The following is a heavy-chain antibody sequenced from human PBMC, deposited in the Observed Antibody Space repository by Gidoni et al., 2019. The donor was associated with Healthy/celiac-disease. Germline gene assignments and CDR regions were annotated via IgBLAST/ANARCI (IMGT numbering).Heavy chain of an antibody. CDR3: AREATIFGVVIMALDY. CDR2: ISSSSSYI. J-gene: IGHJ4*02. D-gene: IGHD3-3*01. V-gene: IGHV3-21*01. Sequence: EVQLVESGGGLVKPGGSLRLSCAASGFTFSSYSMNWVRQAPGKGLEWVSSISSSSSYIYYADSVKGRFTISRDNAKNSLYLQMNSLRAEDTAVYYCAREATIFGVVIMALDYWGQGTLVTVSS. CDR1: GFTFSSYS.